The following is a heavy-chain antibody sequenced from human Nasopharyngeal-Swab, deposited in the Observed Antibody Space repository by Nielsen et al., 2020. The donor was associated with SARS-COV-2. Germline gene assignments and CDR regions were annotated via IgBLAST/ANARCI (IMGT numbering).Heavy chain of an antibody. D-gene: IGHD3-16*01. V-gene: IGHV3-30*18. CDR1: GFTFSSFG. Sequence: GESLKISCAASGFTFSSFGMHWLRQAPGKGLEWVAIISYDGSNKYYAESVKGRFTISRDNSKNTLYLQMNSLRAEDTAVYYYAKNAQNPMGLAYYFDYWGQGTLVTVSS. J-gene: IGHJ4*02. CDR3: AKNAQNPMGLAYYFDY. CDR2: ISYDGSNK.